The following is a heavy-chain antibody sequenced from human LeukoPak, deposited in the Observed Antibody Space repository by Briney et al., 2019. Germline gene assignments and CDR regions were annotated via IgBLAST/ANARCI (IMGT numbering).Heavy chain of an antibody. V-gene: IGHV1-69*04. D-gene: IGHD6-19*01. CDR3: ARDAGSGWYSQDDY. CDR2: IIPILGIA. J-gene: IGHJ4*02. CDR1: GGTFSSYA. Sequence: SVKVSCKASGGTFSSYAISWVRQAPGQGLEWMGRIIPILGIANYAQKFQGRVTITVDKSTSTAYMELSSLRSEDTAVYYCARDAGSGWYSQDDYWGQGTLVTVSS.